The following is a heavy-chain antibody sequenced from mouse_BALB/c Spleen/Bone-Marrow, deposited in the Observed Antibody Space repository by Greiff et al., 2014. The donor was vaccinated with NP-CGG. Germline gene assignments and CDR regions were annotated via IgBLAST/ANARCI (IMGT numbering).Heavy chain of an antibody. V-gene: IGHV2-9-2*01. CDR3: VRGTARTPWDAMDY. D-gene: IGHD3-2*01. CDR1: GFSLTTYD. CDR2: IWTGGGT. Sequence: VNLVESGPGLVAPSQSLSITRTVSGFSLTTYDISWIRQPPGKGLEWLGVIWTGGGTNYNSAFMSRLSISKDSSRSQVFLKMNSLQTDDTAIYYCVRGTARTPWDAMDYWGQGTSVTVSS. J-gene: IGHJ4*01.